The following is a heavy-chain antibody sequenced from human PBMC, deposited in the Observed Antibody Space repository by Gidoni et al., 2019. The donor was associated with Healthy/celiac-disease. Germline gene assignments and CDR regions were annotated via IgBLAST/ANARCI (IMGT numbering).Heavy chain of an antibody. CDR1: GCTFSSYG. Sequence: QVQLVESGGGVVQPGRSLRLSCAASGCTFSSYGMHWVRQAPGKGLDWVAVTWYEGSNEHYADSVKGRVTISSDNSMNTLYLQMNSLRAEYTAVYYCAREGVGAIYAFDIWGQGTMVTVSS. D-gene: IGHD1-26*01. CDR2: TWYEGSNE. V-gene: IGHV3-33*01. J-gene: IGHJ3*02. CDR3: AREGVGAIYAFDI.